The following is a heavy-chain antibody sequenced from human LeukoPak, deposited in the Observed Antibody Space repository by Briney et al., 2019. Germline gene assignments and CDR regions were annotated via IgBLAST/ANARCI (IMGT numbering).Heavy chain of an antibody. J-gene: IGHJ4*02. D-gene: IGHD6-19*01. Sequence: GGSLRLSCAASGFTFSSYAMHWVRQAPGKGLEWVAVISYDGSNKYYADSVKGRFTISRDNSKNTLYLQMNSLRAEDTAVYYCARDSGWYHQFEFDYWGQGTLVTVSS. CDR2: ISYDGSNK. V-gene: IGHV3-30-3*01. CDR1: GFTFSSYA. CDR3: ARDSGWYHQFEFDY.